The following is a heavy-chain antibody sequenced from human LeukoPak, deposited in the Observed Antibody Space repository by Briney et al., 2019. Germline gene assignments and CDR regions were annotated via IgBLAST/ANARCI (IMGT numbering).Heavy chain of an antibody. CDR1: GYTFTSYG. J-gene: IGHJ6*02. CDR2: ISAYNGNT. Sequence: ASVKVSCKASGYTFTSYGISWVREAPGQGLEWMGWISAYNGNTNYAQKLQGRVTMTTDTSTSTAYMELRSLRSGDTAVYYCARCKYSSGWYPTADYYYGMDVWGQGTTVTVSS. D-gene: IGHD6-19*01. V-gene: IGHV1-18*01. CDR3: ARCKYSSGWYPTADYYYGMDV.